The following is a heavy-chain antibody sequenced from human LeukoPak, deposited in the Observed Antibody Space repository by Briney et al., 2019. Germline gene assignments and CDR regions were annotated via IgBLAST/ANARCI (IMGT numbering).Heavy chain of an antibody. D-gene: IGHD4-11*01. CDR1: GFTFSDYY. CDR2: ISSSGTPI. V-gene: IGHV3-11*01. J-gene: IGHJ3*02. CDR3: ARADYDAFDI. Sequence: GGSLRLSCAASGFTFSDYYMSCIRQAPGKGLEWVSYISSSGTPIYYADSVKGRFTISRDNAKNSLYLQMNSLRAEDTAVYYCARADYDAFDIWGQGTMVTVSS.